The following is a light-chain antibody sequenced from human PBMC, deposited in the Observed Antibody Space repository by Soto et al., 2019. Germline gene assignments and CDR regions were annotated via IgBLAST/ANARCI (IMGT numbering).Light chain of an antibody. CDR2: YDS. J-gene: IGLJ2*01. CDR1: NIGSKS. CDR3: QVWDSSSDLPV. V-gene: IGLV3-21*04. Sequence: SYELTQPPSVSVAPGKTARITCGGNNIGSKSVHWYQQKPGQAPVLVIYYDSDRPSGIPERFSGSNSGNTATLTISRVEAGDEADYYCQVWDSSSDLPVFGGGTKPPS.